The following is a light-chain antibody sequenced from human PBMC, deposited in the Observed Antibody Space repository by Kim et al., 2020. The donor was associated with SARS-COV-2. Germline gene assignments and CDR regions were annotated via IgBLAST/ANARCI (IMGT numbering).Light chain of an antibody. CDR2: GAA. Sequence: ATLSLAPGERATLSGRASQSVTNNLAWYQQKPGQAPRLLIYGAATRATGIPARFSGSGSGTDFTLTSSSLEHEDFAVYHCQQRGSFGQGTRREIK. CDR3: QQRGS. CDR1: QSVTNN. V-gene: IGKV3-11*01. J-gene: IGKJ5*01.